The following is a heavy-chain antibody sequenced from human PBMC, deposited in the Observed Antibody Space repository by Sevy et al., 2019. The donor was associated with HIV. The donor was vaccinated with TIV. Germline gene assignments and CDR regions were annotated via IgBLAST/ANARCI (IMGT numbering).Heavy chain of an antibody. CDR1: GFTFSSYS. Sequence: GGSLRLSCAASGFTFSSYSMNWVRQAPGKGLEWVSSISSSSSYIYYADSVEGRFTISRDNAKNSLYLQMNSLRAEDTAVYYCARGGVTIFGVVTQYYYGMDVWGQGTTVTVSS. CDR2: ISSSSSYI. V-gene: IGHV3-21*01. CDR3: ARGGVTIFGVVTQYYYGMDV. J-gene: IGHJ6*02. D-gene: IGHD3-3*01.